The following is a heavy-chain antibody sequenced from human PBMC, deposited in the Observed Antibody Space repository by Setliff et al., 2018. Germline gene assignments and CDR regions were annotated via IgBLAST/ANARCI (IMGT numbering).Heavy chain of an antibody. V-gene: IGHV1-69*13. CDR2: IIPIFGSP. CDR3: ARDSQLGFYYFDS. CDR1: GDTLTTYA. J-gene: IGHJ4*02. Sequence: ASVKVSCKASGDTLTTYAIHWVRQAPGQGLEWMGMIIPIFGSPHYAQRFQDRVIITADVSTRTAYMDLSSLRSEDTAIYYCARDSQLGFYYFDSWGRGTLVTVSS. D-gene: IGHD1-1*01.